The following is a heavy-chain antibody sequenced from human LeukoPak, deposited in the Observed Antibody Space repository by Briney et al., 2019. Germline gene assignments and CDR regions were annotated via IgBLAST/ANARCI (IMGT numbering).Heavy chain of an antibody. CDR3: VKDHCSSTTCSNLFDP. V-gene: IGHV3-53*05. CDR1: GFTVSSNY. Sequence: GGSLRLSCAASGFTVSSNYMSWVRQAPGKGLEWVSVIYSGGSTYYADSVKGRFTISRDNSKNTLYLEMNSLRADDTAVYYCVKDHCSSTTCSNLFDPWGQGALVTVSS. J-gene: IGHJ5*02. D-gene: IGHD2-2*01. CDR2: IYSGGST.